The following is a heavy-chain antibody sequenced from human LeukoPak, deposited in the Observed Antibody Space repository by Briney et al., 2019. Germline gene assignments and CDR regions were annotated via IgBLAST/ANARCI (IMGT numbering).Heavy chain of an antibody. CDR3: ARDSGRCGSGSYYSY. Sequence: GASVKVSCKVSGYTLTELSMHWVRQAPGQGLEWMGWINPNSGGTNYAQKFQGWVTMTRDTSISTAYMELSRLRSDDTAVYYCARDSGRCGSGSYYSYWGQGTLVTVSS. D-gene: IGHD3-10*01. J-gene: IGHJ4*02. V-gene: IGHV1-2*04. CDR2: INPNSGGT. CDR1: GYTLTELS.